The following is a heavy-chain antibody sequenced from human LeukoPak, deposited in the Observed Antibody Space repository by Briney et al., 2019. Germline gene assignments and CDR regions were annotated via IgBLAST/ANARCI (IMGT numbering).Heavy chain of an antibody. Sequence: SVKVSCKASGGTFSSYAISWVRQAPGQGLEWMGGIIPIFGTANYAQKFQGRITITADESTSTAYMELSSLRSEDTAVYYCARDGYCSGGSCSGAFDIWGQGTMVTVSS. D-gene: IGHD2-15*01. V-gene: IGHV1-69*01. CDR3: ARDGYCSGGSCSGAFDI. CDR2: IIPIFGTA. CDR1: GGTFSSYA. J-gene: IGHJ3*02.